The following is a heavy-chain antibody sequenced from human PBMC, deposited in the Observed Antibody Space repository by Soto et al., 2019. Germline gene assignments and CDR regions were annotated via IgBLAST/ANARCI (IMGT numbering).Heavy chain of an antibody. CDR2: ISSSSSYI. CDR1: GFTFADYA. Sequence: GGAMRLPWAASGFTFADYAVNWARQAPGKGLERVSSISSSSSYIYYADSVKGRFTISRDNAKNSLYLQMNSLRAEDTAVYYCARDRDGAFDIWGQGTMVTVSS. V-gene: IGHV3-21*01. CDR3: ARDRDGAFDI. J-gene: IGHJ3*02.